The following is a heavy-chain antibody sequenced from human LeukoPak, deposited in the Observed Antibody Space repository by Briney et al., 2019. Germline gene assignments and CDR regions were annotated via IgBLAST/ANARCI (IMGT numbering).Heavy chain of an antibody. CDR2: IHNSGST. CDR3: ARRSNPPGRIDH. CDR1: GFTVGSNY. D-gene: IGHD1-14*01. J-gene: IGHJ4*02. Sequence: PGGSLRLSCAASGFTVGSNYMTWVRQAPGKGLEWVSVIHNSGSTYYADSVKGRFTISRDNSKNAMYLQMNSLKGEDTAVYYCARRSNPPGRIDHWGQGTLVTVSS. V-gene: IGHV3-66*04.